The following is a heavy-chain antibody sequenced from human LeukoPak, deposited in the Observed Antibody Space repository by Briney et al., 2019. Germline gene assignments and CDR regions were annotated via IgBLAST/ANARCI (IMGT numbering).Heavy chain of an antibody. V-gene: IGHV7-4-1*02. CDR2: INTNTGNP. D-gene: IGHD2-8*02. J-gene: IGHJ4*02. CDR3: ARVSSSQAVVYANI. Sequence: ASVKVSCKTSGYTFTSYAMNWVRQAPGQGLEWMGWINTNTGNPTYAQGFTGRFVFSLDTSVSTAYLQISSLKAEDTAVYYCARVSSSQAVVYANIWGQGTLVTVSS. CDR1: GYTFTSYA.